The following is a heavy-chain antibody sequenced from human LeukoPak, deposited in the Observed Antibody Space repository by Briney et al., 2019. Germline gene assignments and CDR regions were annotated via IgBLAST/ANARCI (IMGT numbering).Heavy chain of an antibody. V-gene: IGHV4-59*01. D-gene: IGHD3-22*01. J-gene: IGHJ4*02. CDR1: GGSISSYY. Sequence: SETLSLTCTVSGGSISSYYWSWIRQPPGKGLEWIGYIYYSGSTNYNPSLKSRVTISVDTSKNQLSLKLSSVTAADTAVYYCARDSSGYSFDYWGQGTLVTVSS. CDR3: ARDSSGYSFDY. CDR2: IYYSGST.